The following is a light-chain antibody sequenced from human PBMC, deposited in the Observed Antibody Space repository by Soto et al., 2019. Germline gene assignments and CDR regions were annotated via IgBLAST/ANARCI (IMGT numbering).Light chain of an antibody. CDR3: QKYESTPPT. CDR2: WAS. V-gene: IGKV4-1*01. J-gene: IGKJ2*01. Sequence: DIVMTQSPDSLAVSLGERATINCKSSQSVLYSSNNKNYLAWYQQRPGQPPKLLIYWASTRESGVPDRFSGGGSGTDFTLTITSRRAEDVAVYYCQKYESTPPTFGQGPKWEIK. CDR1: QSVLYSSNNKNY.